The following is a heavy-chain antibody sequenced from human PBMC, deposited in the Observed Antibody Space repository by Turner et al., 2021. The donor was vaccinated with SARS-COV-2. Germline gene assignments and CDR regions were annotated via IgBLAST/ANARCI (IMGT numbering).Heavy chain of an antibody. D-gene: IGHD3-3*01. Sequence: QVQLQESGPGLVKPSETLSLTCTVSGGSISSYYWSWIRQPPGKGLEWIGYIYYSGSTNYNPSLKSRVTISVDTSKNQFSLKLSSVTAADTAVYYCARHPLNYDFWSGYYYYGMDVWGQGTTVTASS. CDR3: ARHPLNYDFWSGYYYYGMDV. J-gene: IGHJ6*02. CDR1: GGSISSYY. V-gene: IGHV4-59*08. CDR2: IYYSGST.